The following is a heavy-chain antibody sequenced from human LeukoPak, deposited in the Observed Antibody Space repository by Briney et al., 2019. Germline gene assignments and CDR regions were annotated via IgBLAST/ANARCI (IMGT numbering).Heavy chain of an antibody. V-gene: IGHV4-61*02. CDR1: GDSISNSRHY. J-gene: IGHJ4*02. CDR2: IYPSGNT. D-gene: IGHD3-22*01. CDR3: ARSSESYDRSGYYSYYFDY. Sequence: SQTLSLTCTVSGDSISNSRHYWSWIRQPAGKALEWIGRIYPSGNTNYNPSLKSRVSISLDTSKNQFSLKLSSVTAADTAVYYCARSSESYDRSGYYSYYFDYWGQGTLVTVSS.